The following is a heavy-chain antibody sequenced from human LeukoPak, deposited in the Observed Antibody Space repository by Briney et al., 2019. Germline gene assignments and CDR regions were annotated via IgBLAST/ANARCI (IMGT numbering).Heavy chain of an antibody. CDR2: IYYSGST. D-gene: IGHD6-6*01. J-gene: IGHJ3*02. Sequence: SETPSLTCTVSGGSISSHYWSWIRQPPGKGLEWIGYIYYSGSTNYNPSLKSRVTISVDTSKNQFSLKLSSVTAADTAVYYCARSSEYSSSSDAFDIWGQGTMVTVSS. CDR3: ARSSEYSSSSDAFDI. CDR1: GGSISSHY. V-gene: IGHV4-59*11.